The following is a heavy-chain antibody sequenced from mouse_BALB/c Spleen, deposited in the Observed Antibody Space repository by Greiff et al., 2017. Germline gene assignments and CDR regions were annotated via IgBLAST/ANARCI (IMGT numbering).Heavy chain of an antibody. CDR2: INPYNDGT. CDR1: GFNIKDTY. D-gene: IGHD1-1*01. CDR3: ASNYGDFDY. V-gene: IGHV1-14*01. Sequence: EVQLQQSGAELVKPGASVKLSCTASGFNIKDTYMHWVKQKPGQGLEWIGYINPYNDGTKYNEKFKGKATLTSDKSSSTAYMELSSLTSEDSAVYYCASNYGDFDYWGQGTTLTVSS. J-gene: IGHJ2*01.